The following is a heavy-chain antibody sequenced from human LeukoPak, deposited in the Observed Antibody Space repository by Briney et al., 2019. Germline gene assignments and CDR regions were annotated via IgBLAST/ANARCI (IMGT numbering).Heavy chain of an antibody. D-gene: IGHD3-22*01. V-gene: IGHV3-74*01. CDR2: INSDGSST. CDR1: GFTFSSYW. J-gene: IGHJ5*02. Sequence: GGSLRLSCAASGFTFSSYWMHWVRQAPGKGLVWVSRINSDGSSTSYADSVKGRFTISRDNAKNTLYLQMNSLRAEDTAVYYCASWVDYYVSSGYYWGHSWFDPWGQGTLVTVSS. CDR3: ASWVDYYVSSGYYWGHSWFDP.